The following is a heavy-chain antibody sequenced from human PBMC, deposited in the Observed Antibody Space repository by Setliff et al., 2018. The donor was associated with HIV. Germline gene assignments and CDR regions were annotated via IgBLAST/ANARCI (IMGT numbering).Heavy chain of an antibody. J-gene: IGHJ6*03. CDR3: ARGYPGIAVAGLSYYYYYYMDV. Sequence: SETLSLTCTVSGGSIGSYYWSWIRQPPGKGLEWIGYIYYSGSSNHNPSLKSRVTISVDTSKNQFSLKLSSVTAADTAVYYCARGYPGIAVAGLSYYYYYYMDVWGKGTTVTSP. CDR2: IYYSGSS. CDR1: GGSIGSYY. D-gene: IGHD6-19*01. V-gene: IGHV4-59*01.